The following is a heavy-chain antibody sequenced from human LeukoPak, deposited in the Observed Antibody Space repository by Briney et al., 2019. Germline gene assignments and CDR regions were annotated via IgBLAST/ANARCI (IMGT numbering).Heavy chain of an antibody. Sequence: GGSLRLSCVGSGFIFSNYALIWVRQAPGKVLEWVSAISSAGAYYADSVRGRFIMSRDNSKNTLYLQMNSLRDEDTAIYYCARDPNGDYVGAFDFWGQGTMVTVSS. CDR1: GFIFSNYA. CDR2: ISSAGA. CDR3: ARDPNGDYVGAFDF. V-gene: IGHV3-23*01. J-gene: IGHJ3*01. D-gene: IGHD4-17*01.